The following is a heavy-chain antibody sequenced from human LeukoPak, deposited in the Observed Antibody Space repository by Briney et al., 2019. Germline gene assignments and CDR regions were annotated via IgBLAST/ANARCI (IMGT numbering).Heavy chain of an antibody. CDR3: ARDLVVPAASDY. Sequence: SETLSLTCTVSGGSISSYYWSWIRQPAGKGLEWIGRIYTSGSTNYNPSLKSRVTMSVDTSKNQFSLKLSSVTAEDTAVYYCARDLVVPAASDYWGQGTLVTVSS. V-gene: IGHV4-4*07. J-gene: IGHJ4*02. D-gene: IGHD2-2*01. CDR2: IYTSGST. CDR1: GGSISSYY.